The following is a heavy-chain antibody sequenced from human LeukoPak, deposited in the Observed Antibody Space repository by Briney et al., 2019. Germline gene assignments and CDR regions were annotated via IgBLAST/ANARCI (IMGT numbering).Heavy chain of an antibody. V-gene: IGHV4-39*02. CDR1: RGSIDSRSYY. CDR3: AREDTYSSSSGFDY. CDR2: IYSSGST. D-gene: IGHD6-6*01. Sequence: SETLSLTCTVSRGSIDSRSYYRGWIRQPPGKGLEWIGSIYSSGSTYYNPSLKSRVTISVDTSKNQFSLRLSSVTAADTAVYYCAREDTYSSSSGFDYWGQGTLVTVSS. J-gene: IGHJ4*02.